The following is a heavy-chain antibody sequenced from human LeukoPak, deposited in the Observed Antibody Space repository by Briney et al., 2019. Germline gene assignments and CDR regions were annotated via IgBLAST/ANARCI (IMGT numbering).Heavy chain of an antibody. CDR2: ISYDGSNK. Sequence: GGSLRLSCAASGFTFSSYGMHWVRQAPGKGLEWVAVISYDGSNKYYADSVKGRFTISRDNSKNTLYLQMNSLGAEDTAVYYCAKDRAVTEPYYYYGMDVWGQGTTVTVSS. CDR1: GFTFSSYG. CDR3: AKDRAVTEPYYYYGMDV. D-gene: IGHD2-21*02. V-gene: IGHV3-30*18. J-gene: IGHJ6*02.